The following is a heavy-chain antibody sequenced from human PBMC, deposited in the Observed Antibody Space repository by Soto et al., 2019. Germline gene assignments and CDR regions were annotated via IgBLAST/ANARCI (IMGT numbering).Heavy chain of an antibody. Sequence: QVQLVESGGGVVQPGRSLRLSCASSGFTFSEYAMHWVRQAPGKGLEWVAVISYDGSSKYYRDSVKGRFTISRDNSKNTLFMQMGSLRDEDTAVYYRARGLRGQYSVDYWDKGTQASVSS. J-gene: IGHJ4*02. V-gene: IGHV3-30*04. CDR3: ARGLRGQYSVDY. CDR2: ISYDGSSK. CDR1: GFTFSEYA. D-gene: IGHD3-16*01.